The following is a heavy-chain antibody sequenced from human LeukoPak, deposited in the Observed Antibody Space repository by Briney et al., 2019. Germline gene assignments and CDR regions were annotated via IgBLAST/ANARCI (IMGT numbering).Heavy chain of an antibody. D-gene: IGHD5-24*01. J-gene: IGHJ4*02. CDR2: ISGSGRST. CDR1: GFTFSSYA. Sequence: GGSLRLSCAASGFTFSSYAMNWVRQAPGKGLDWVSAISGSGRSTFYADSVKGRFTISRDNSKNTLYPQMNSLRAEDTAVYYCAKDFDVRRDGYNPFDYWGQGTLVTVSS. V-gene: IGHV3-23*01. CDR3: AKDFDVRRDGYNPFDY.